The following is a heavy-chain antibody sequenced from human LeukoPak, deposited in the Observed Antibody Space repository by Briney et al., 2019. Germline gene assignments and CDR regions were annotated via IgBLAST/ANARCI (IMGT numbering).Heavy chain of an antibody. CDR3: AKGLYDSSTLDY. Sequence: PGGSLRLSCAASGFTFDDYAMHWVRQAPGKGLEWVSGISWNSGSIGYADSVKGRFTISRDNAKNSLYLQMNSLRAEDTALYYCAKGLYDSSTLDYWGQGTLVTVSS. CDR1: GFTFDDYA. D-gene: IGHD3-22*01. J-gene: IGHJ4*02. CDR2: ISWNSGSI. V-gene: IGHV3-9*01.